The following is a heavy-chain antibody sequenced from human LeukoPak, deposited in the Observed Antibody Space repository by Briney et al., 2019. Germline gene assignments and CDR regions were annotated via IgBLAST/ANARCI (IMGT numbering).Heavy chain of an antibody. CDR3: ATRAGTAPNY. CDR2: VDPEDGET. D-gene: IGHD1-1*01. V-gene: IGHV1-69-2*01. J-gene: IGHJ4*02. Sequence: ASVKVSCRASGYTFTSYGISWVQQAPGKGLEWMGLVDPEDGETIYAEKFQGRVTITADTSTDTAYMELSSLRSEDTAVYYCATRAGTAPNYWGQGTLVTVSS. CDR1: GYTFTSYG.